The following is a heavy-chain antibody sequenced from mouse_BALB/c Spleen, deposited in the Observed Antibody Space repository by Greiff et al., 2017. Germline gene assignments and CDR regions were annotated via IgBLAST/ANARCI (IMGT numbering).Heavy chain of an antibody. J-gene: IGHJ3*01. V-gene: IGHV3-2*02. Sequence: EVKLMESGPGLVKPSQSLSLTCTVTGYSITSDYAWNWIRQFPGNKLEWMGYISYSGSTSYNPSLKSRISITRDTSKNQFFLQLNSVTTEDTATYYCARSPFAYWGQGTLGTVSA. CDR1: GYSITSDYA. CDR2: ISYSGST. CDR3: ARSPFAY.